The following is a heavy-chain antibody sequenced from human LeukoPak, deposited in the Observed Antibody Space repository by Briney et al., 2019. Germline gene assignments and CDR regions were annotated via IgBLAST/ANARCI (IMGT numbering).Heavy chain of an antibody. D-gene: IGHD2-21*01. CDR2: SRNKAESYKI. Sequence: PGGSLRLSFASSGFTFSDHYIDWVRQAPGKGLEWVGRSRNKAESYKIEYAASVKGRFTISRDYSKNSVYLQMNSLKTEDTAMYYCARESSIFWVIARSYMDVWGKGTTVTVSS. V-gene: IGHV3-72*01. CDR3: ARESSIFWVIARSYMDV. J-gene: IGHJ6*03. CDR1: GFTFSDHY.